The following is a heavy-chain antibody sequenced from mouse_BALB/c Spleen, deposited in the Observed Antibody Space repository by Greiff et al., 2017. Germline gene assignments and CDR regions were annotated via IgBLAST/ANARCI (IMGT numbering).Heavy chain of an antibody. CDR2: INPSNGGT. J-gene: IGHJ2*01. CDR1: GYTFTSYY. D-gene: IGHD3-1*01. V-gene: IGHV1S81*02. Sequence: QVQLQQSGAELVKPGASVKLSCKASGYTFTSYYMYWVKQRPGQGLEWIGEINPSNGGTNFNEKFKSKDTLTVDKSSSTAYMQLSSLTSEDSEVSYCTRRAARALYYFDDGGEGTTLTV. CDR3: TRRAARALYYFDD.